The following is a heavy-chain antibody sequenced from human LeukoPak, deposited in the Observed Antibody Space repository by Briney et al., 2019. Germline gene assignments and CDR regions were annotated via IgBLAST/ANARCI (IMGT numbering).Heavy chain of an antibody. Sequence: GGSLRLSCAASGFTFSSYAMSWVRQAPGKGLEWVSAISGSGGSTYYADSVKGRFTISRDNSKNTLYLQMNSLRAEDTALYYCAKDMGSGWFTYYYGMDVWGQGTTVTVSS. CDR3: AKDMGSGWFTYYYGMDV. J-gene: IGHJ6*02. D-gene: IGHD6-19*01. CDR1: GFTFSSYA. CDR2: ISGSGGST. V-gene: IGHV3-23*01.